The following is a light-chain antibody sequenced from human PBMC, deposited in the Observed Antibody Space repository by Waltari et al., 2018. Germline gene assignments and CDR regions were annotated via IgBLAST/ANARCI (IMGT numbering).Light chain of an antibody. Sequence: AIGMTQSPSSLSASVGDTVTITCRASQGVGSDLGWYQQKPGKAPRILISAASTLQSGVPSRFSGSGSGTDFTLTISGLEPEDFVVYYCQQRSHWPMYTFGQGTKLEIK. CDR2: AAS. J-gene: IGKJ2*01. CDR3: QQRSHWPMYT. CDR1: QGVGSD. V-gene: IGKV1-6*01.